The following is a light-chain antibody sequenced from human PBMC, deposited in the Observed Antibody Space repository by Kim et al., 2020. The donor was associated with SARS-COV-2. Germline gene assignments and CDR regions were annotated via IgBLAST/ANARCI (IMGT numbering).Light chain of an antibody. CDR2: CNG. Sequence: GQWVTISCTGSTTNIGSNTEVCYQQLPGTAANHLIFCNGLRPSGVPDRCSGSKSGTSASLAISGLQSEDEDDYYCSTRDDSINGPVFGGGTQLTVL. CDR3: STRDDSINGPV. CDR1: TTNIGSNT. V-gene: IGLV1-44*01. J-gene: IGLJ3*02.